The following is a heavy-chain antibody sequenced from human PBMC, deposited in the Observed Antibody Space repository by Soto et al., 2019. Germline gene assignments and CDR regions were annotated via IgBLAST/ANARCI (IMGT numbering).Heavy chain of an antibody. CDR3: ASAYDSSGYYYATDAFDI. D-gene: IGHD3-22*01. V-gene: IGHV1-3*01. CDR2: INAGNGNT. Sequence: ASVKVSCKASGYTFTSYAMHWVRQAPGQRLEWMGWINAGNGNTKYSQKFQGRVTITRDTSASTAYMELSSLRSEDTAVYYCASAYDSSGYYYATDAFDIWGQGTMVTVS. J-gene: IGHJ3*02. CDR1: GYTFTSYA.